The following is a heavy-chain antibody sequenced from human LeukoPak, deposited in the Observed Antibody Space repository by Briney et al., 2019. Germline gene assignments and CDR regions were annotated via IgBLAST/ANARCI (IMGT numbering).Heavy chain of an antibody. J-gene: IGHJ4*02. V-gene: IGHV1-18*01. CDR1: GYTFTSYG. Sequence: ASVKVSCKASGYTFTSYGISWVRQAPGQGLEWMGWISAYNGNTNYAQKLQGRVTMTTDTSTSTAYMELRSLRFDDTAVYYCARGTYDYVWGSYRLSVPYYFDYWGQGTLVTVSS. D-gene: IGHD3-16*02. CDR2: ISAYNGNT. CDR3: ARGTYDYVWGSYRLSVPYYFDY.